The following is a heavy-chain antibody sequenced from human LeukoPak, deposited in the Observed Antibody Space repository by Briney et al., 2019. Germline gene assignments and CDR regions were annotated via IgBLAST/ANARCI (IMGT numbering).Heavy chain of an antibody. J-gene: IGHJ5*02. V-gene: IGHV3-48*04. Sequence: PGGSLRLSCAASGFTFSSYSMNWVRQAPGKGLEWVSYISSSSSTIYYADSVKGRFTISRDNAKNSLYLQMNSLRAEDTAVYYCARDGRISGSYFGYVLDLDPWGQGTLVTVSS. CDR2: ISSSSSTI. CDR1: GFTFSSYS. D-gene: IGHD1-26*01. CDR3: ARDGRISGSYFGYVLDLDP.